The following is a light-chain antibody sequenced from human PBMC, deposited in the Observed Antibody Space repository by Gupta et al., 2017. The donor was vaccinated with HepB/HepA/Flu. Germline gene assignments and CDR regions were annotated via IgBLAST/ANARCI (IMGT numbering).Light chain of an antibody. Sequence: ENVLTQSPGTLSVSPGERATLSCRSSQSISSGYIAWYQQKPGQAPRLLISGASRRATGIPDRFSGSGYGKDFTLTISRREAEDSAVYYCQHYCSIPPCIFGQGTKMEIK. CDR1: QSISSGY. CDR2: GAS. V-gene: IGKV3-20*01. CDR3: QHYCSIPPCI. J-gene: IGKJ2*02.